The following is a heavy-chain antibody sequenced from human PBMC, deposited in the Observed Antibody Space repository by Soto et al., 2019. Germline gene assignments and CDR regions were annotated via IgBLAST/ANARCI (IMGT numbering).Heavy chain of an antibody. Sequence: SVNVSCQASLGTFSSYAISWVRQAPGQGLEWMGGIIPIFGTANYAQTFQGRGTITADKSTSTTYMDLSSLRSEDKAVYYCARDRHYYDSSGYSTGDAFDIWGQGTMVTVSS. J-gene: IGHJ3*02. CDR2: IIPIFGTA. D-gene: IGHD3-22*01. CDR1: LGTFSSYA. V-gene: IGHV1-69*06. CDR3: ARDRHYYDSSGYSTGDAFDI.